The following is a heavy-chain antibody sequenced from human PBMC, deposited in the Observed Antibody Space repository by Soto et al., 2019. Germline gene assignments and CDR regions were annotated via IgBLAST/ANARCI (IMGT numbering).Heavy chain of an antibody. CDR2: ISSSSMDI. V-gene: IGHV3-21*01. CDR3: ARGSWGGDGIDV. CDR1: GFIFSTYT. Sequence: GGSLRLSCAASGFIFSTYTINWVRQAPGNGLEWVASISSSSMDIFYADSVKARFTISRDNANSSVDLQMNSLRVGDTAIYYCARGSWGGDGIDVWGQGTTVTVSS. J-gene: IGHJ6*02. D-gene: IGHD3-16*01.